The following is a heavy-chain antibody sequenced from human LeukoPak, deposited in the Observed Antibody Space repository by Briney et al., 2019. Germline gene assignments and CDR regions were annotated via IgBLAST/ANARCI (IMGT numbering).Heavy chain of an antibody. V-gene: IGHV3-73*01. D-gene: IGHD3-16*02. CDR1: GFTFSGSA. CDR3: TRLRNTADWSY. Sequence: GGSLRLSCAASGFTFSGSAMHWVRQASGKGLEWVGRIRSKANSYATAYAASVKGRFTISIDDSKNTAYLQMNSLKTEDTAVYYCTRLRNTADWSYWGQGTLVTVSS. CDR2: IRSKANSYAT. J-gene: IGHJ4*02.